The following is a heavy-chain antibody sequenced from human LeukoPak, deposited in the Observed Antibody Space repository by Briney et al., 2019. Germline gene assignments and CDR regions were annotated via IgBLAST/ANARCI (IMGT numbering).Heavy chain of an antibody. V-gene: IGHV3-23*01. Sequence: GGSLRLSCAASGFTFSSYGMSWVRQAPGKGLEWVSAITGSGGTTYYADSVKGRFTISRDNSKNTLYLQMNSLRAEDTAVYYCARAGDGYTNCDYWGQGTLVTVSS. CDR2: ITGSGGTT. CDR3: ARAGDGYTNCDY. D-gene: IGHD5-24*01. CDR1: GFTFSSYG. J-gene: IGHJ4*02.